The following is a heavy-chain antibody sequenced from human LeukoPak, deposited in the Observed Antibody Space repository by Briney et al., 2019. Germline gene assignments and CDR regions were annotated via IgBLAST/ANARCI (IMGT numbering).Heavy chain of an antibody. D-gene: IGHD6-19*01. Sequence: SETLSLTCTVSGGSISSSSYYWGWIRQPPGKGLEWIGSIYYSGSTYYNPFLKSRVTISVDTSKNQFSLKLSSVTAADTAVYYCARVAPSSGWYLFDYWGQGTLVTVSS. V-gene: IGHV4-39*07. CDR2: IYYSGST. J-gene: IGHJ4*02. CDR3: ARVAPSSGWYLFDY. CDR1: GGSISSSSYY.